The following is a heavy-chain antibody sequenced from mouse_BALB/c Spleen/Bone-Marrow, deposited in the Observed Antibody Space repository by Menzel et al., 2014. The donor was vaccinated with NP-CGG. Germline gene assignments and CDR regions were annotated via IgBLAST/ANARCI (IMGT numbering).Heavy chain of an antibody. CDR1: GYSITSGYY. CDR2: ISYDGSN. V-gene: IGHV3-6*02. J-gene: IGHJ2*01. D-gene: IGHD2-3*01. CDR3: ARDWDGYYFDY. Sequence: VQLQQPGPGLVKPSQSLSLTCSVTGYSITSGYYWNWIRQFPGNKLEWMGYISYDGSNNYNPSLKNRISITRDTSKNQFFLKLNSETTEDTATYYCARDWDGYYFDYWGQGTTLTVSS.